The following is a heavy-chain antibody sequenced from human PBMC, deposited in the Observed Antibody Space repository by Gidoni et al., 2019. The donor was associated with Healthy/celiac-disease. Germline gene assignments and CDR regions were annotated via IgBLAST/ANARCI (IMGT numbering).Heavy chain of an antibody. CDR1: GGSFSGYY. CDR3: ARGLIEEASKASDSRPGY. Sequence: QVQLQQWGAGLLKPSETLSLTCAVYGGSFSGYYWSWIRQPPGKGLEWIWEINHSGSTNYNPSIKSRVTISVDTSKNQFSLKLSSVTAADTAVYYCARGLIEEASKASDSRPGYWGQGTLVTVSS. J-gene: IGHJ4*02. D-gene: IGHD3-22*01. V-gene: IGHV4-34*01. CDR2: INHSGST.